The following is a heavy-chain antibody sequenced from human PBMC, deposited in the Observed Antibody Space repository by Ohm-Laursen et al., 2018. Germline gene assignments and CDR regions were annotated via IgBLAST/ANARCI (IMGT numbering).Heavy chain of an antibody. J-gene: IGHJ3*02. D-gene: IGHD6-19*01. V-gene: IGHV3-23*01. CDR1: GFTFTNAW. CDR2: ISGSGGST. Sequence: SLRLSCAASGFTFTNAWMSWVRQAPGKGLEWVSRISGSGGSTFYADSVKGRFTISRDNSKNTLYLQMSSLRAEDTAVYYCARFETDSSGWPGVAFDIWGQGTMVTVSS. CDR3: ARFETDSSGWPGVAFDI.